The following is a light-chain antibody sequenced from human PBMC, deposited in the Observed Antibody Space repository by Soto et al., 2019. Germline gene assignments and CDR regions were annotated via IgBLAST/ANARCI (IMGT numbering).Light chain of an antibody. V-gene: IGLV2-11*01. CDR3: CSYTSTSAYVV. CDR1: SSDVGGYDY. J-gene: IGLJ2*01. Sequence: QSALTQPRSVSGSPGQSVSISCTGTSSDVGGYDYVSWYQQHPGRAPKLMIYAVTKRPSGVPDRFSGSKSGNTASLTISGLQAEDEADYYCCSYTSTSAYVVFGGGTKVTVL. CDR2: AVT.